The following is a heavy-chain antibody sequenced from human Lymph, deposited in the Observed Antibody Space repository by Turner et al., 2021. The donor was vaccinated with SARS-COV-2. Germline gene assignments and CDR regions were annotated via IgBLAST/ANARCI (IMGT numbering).Heavy chain of an antibody. CDR2: IYYRGST. D-gene: IGHD2-21*02. V-gene: IGHV4-59*01. CDR3: ARETVNNWVDP. Sequence: QVQLPESGPRLVKPLETLSPTCTVSGGSMNSNYWSWIRQPPGKRLEWIGYIYYRGSTNYNPSLESRVTISVDTSRNQFSLNLTSVTAADTAIYYCARETVNNWVDPWGQGTLFTVSS. J-gene: IGHJ5*02. CDR1: GGSMNSNY.